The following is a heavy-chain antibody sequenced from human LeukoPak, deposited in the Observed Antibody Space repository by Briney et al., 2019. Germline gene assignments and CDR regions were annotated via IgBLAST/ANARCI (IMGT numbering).Heavy chain of an antibody. V-gene: IGHV4-59*08. CDR1: GGSISSYY. CDR3: ARNSSGNYFDY. Sequence: SETLSLTCTVSGGSISSYYWGWIRQPPGKELEWIGSIYNSGSTHYNPSLKSRVTISVDTSKNQFSLKLSSVTAADTAVYYCARNSSGNYFDYWGQGTLVTVSS. J-gene: IGHJ4*02. CDR2: IYNSGST. D-gene: IGHD1-26*01.